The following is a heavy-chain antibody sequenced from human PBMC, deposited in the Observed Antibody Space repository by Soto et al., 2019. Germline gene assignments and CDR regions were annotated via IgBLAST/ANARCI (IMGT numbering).Heavy chain of an antibody. CDR3: ARAATVVTCFDY. CDR2: INAGNGNT. V-gene: IGHV1-3*01. CDR1: GYTLTSYA. J-gene: IGHJ4*02. D-gene: IGHD4-17*01. Sequence: ASVKVSCKASGYTLTSYAMHWVRQAPGQRLEWMGRINAGNGNTKYSQKFQGRVTITRDTSASTAYMELSSLRSEDTAVYYCARAATVVTCFDYWGQGTLVTVSS.